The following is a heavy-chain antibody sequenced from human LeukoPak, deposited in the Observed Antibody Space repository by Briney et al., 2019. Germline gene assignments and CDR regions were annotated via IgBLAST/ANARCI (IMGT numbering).Heavy chain of an antibody. CDR2: IKQDGSEK. CDR1: GFTFSSYW. CDR3: ARDADVVVPAAIPKIFDY. D-gene: IGHD2-2*02. V-gene: IGHV3-7*01. J-gene: IGHJ4*02. Sequence: GGFLRLSCAASGFTFSSYWMSWVRQAPGKGLEWVANIKQDGSEKYYVDSVKGRFTISRDNAKNSLYLQMNSLRAEDTAVYYCARDADVVVPAAIPKIFDYWGQGTLVTVSS.